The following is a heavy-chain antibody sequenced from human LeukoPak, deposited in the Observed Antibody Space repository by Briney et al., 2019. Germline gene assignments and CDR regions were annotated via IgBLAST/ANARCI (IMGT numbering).Heavy chain of an antibody. Sequence: GASVKVSCKASGYTLSSYNMHWVRQAPGQGLEWLGIINPSGGSTSYAQKFQGRVTMTRDMSTSTVYMELSSLRSEDTAVYYCAREPYSSSSKVPYYMDVWGKGTTVTVSS. V-gene: IGHV1-46*01. D-gene: IGHD6-6*01. CDR2: INPSGGST. J-gene: IGHJ6*03. CDR1: GYTLSSYN. CDR3: AREPYSSSSKVPYYMDV.